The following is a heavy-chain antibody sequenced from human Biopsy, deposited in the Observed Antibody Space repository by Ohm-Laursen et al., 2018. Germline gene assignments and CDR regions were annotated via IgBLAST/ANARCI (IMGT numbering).Heavy chain of an antibody. CDR1: GFTFTTHA. J-gene: IGHJ4*02. CDR2: ISASGNHI. CDR3: ARDGEAKYCKHGVCPSDF. D-gene: IGHD2-8*01. V-gene: IGHV3-21*01. Sequence: SLRLSCSASGFTFTTHAMIWVRQAPGKGLEWVSSISASGNHIYYTDSVKGRFTVSRDNGKNSVYLQMNSLRVEDTAVYYCARDGEAKYCKHGVCPSDFWGQGTLVIVSS.